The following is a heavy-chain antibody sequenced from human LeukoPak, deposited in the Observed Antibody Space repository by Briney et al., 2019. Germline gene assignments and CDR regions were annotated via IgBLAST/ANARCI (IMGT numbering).Heavy chain of an antibody. CDR2: VNPSSGTT. D-gene: IGHD3-3*01. V-gene: IGHV1-8*03. J-gene: IGHJ3*02. CDR3: ARGRGITIFGVVGSKDAFDI. Sequence: ASVKVSCKASGYTFTNYDINWVRQATGQGLEWMGWVNPSSGTTGDAQMFQGRVTITRNTSIGTAYMELSSLRSEDTAVYYCARGRGITIFGVVGSKDAFDIWGQGTMVTVSS. CDR1: GYTFTNYD.